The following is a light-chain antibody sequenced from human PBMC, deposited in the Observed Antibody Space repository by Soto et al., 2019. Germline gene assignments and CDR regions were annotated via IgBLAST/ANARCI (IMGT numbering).Light chain of an antibody. V-gene: IGKV3-15*01. CDR2: AAS. CDR1: QRITT. Sequence: EIVMTQSPATLSLSPGERATLSCRASQRITTVAWYQQKPGQAPRLLIYAASIRAAGVPARFSGSGSGTDFTLTLRCLQSEDFATYYCQQYYSYPFTFGQGTRLEIK. J-gene: IGKJ5*01. CDR3: QQYYSYPFT.